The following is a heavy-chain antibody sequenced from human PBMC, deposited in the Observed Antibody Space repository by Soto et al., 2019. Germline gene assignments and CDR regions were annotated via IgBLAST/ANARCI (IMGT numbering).Heavy chain of an antibody. CDR1: GFTFSSYG. V-gene: IGHV3-33*01. J-gene: IGHJ5*02. D-gene: IGHD2-2*01. Sequence: GGSLRLSCAASGFTFSSYGMHWVRQAPGKGLEWVAVIWYDGSNKYYADSVKGRFTISRDNSKNTLYLQMNSLRAEDTAVYYCARGPGDCSSTSCYRWFDPWGQGTLVTVSS. CDR3: ARGPGDCSSTSCYRWFDP. CDR2: IWYDGSNK.